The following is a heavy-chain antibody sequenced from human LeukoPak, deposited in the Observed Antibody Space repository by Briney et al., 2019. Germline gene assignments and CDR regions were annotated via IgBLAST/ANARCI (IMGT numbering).Heavy chain of an antibody. CDR3: ARERSAADY. J-gene: IGHJ4*02. CDR1: GFSFSTYS. CDR2: ISDTGATT. Sequence: PGGSLRLSCAASGFSFSTYSMSWVRQAPGKGLEWVSVISDTGATTFYADSVKGRFTISRDNSKNTLYLQMSSLRVEDTAVYYCARERSAADYWGQGTLVTVSS. D-gene: IGHD6-13*01. V-gene: IGHV3-23*01.